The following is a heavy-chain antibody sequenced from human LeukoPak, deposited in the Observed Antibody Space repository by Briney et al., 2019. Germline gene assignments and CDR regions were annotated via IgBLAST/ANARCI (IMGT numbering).Heavy chain of an antibody. CDR2: ISSSSSYI. CDR1: GFTFSSYS. J-gene: IGHJ4*02. D-gene: IGHD1-26*01. V-gene: IGHV3-21*01. Sequence: GGSLRLSCAASGFTFSSYSMNWVRQAPGKGLEWVSSISSSSSYIYYADSVKGRFTISRDNAKNSLYLQMNSLRAEDTAVYYCARDLTIVGATGREDYWGQGTLVTVSS. CDR3: ARDLTIVGATGREDY.